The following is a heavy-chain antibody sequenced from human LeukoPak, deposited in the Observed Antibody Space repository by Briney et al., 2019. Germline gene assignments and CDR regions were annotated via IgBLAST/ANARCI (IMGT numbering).Heavy chain of an antibody. V-gene: IGHV3-30*18. J-gene: IGHJ4*02. D-gene: IGHD5-12*01. Sequence: GGSLRLSCAASGFTFSSYGMHWVRQAPGKGLEWVAVISYDGSNKYYADSVKGRFTISRDNSKNTLYLQMNSLRAEGTAVYYCAKGMVATDYWGQGTLVTVPS. CDR2: ISYDGSNK. CDR1: GFTFSSYG. CDR3: AKGMVATDY.